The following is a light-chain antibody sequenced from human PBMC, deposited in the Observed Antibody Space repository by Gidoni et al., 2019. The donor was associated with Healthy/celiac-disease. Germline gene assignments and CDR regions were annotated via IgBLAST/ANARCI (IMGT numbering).Light chain of an antibody. CDR3: QQSYSTPPNN. Sequence: DIQMTQSPSSLSASVGDRVTITCRASQSISSYLNWYQPKPGKAPKLLIYAASSLQSGVPSRFSGSGSGTDFTLTISSLQPEDFATYYCQQSYSTPPNNFGQGTKLEIK. CDR2: AAS. CDR1: QSISSY. V-gene: IGKV1-39*01. J-gene: IGKJ2*01.